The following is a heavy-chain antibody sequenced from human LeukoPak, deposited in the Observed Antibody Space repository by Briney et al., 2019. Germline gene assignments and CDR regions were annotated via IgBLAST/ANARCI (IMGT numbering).Heavy chain of an antibody. CDR3: ASTKLPAHYYYYYYVDV. V-gene: IGHV4-39*01. Sequence: PSETLSLTCTVSGGSISSSSYYWGWIRQPPGKGLEWIGCIYYSGSTYYNPSLKSRVTISVDTSKNQFSLKLSSVTAADTAVYYCASTKLPAHYYYYYYVDVWGKGTTVTVSS. CDR2: IYYSGST. CDR1: GGSISSSSYY. J-gene: IGHJ6*03. D-gene: IGHD6-6*01.